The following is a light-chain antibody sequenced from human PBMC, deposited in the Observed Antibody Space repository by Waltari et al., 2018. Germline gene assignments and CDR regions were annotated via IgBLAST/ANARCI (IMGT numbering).Light chain of an antibody. CDR2: GAS. CDR3: QQYNTWPT. J-gene: IGKJ1*01. V-gene: IGKV3-15*01. Sequence: IVRTQSPGTLPVSPGARATLSCRASQGVSSNLTWYQKKPGQAPRLLIYGASTRATGIPARFSGSGSGTEFTLTISSLQSEDFAVYYCQQYNTWPTFGQGTKVEIK. CDR1: QGVSSN.